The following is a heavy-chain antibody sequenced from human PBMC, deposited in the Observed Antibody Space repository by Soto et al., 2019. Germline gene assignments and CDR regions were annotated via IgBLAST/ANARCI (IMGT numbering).Heavy chain of an antibody. Sequence: ASVKVSCKASGGTFSSYAISWVRQAPGQGLEWMGGIIPIFGTANYAQKFQGRVTITADESTSTAYMELSSLRSEDTAVYYCASYYGSGSYYKIGYYYYGMDVRGQGTTVTVS. V-gene: IGHV1-69*13. CDR2: IIPIFGTA. J-gene: IGHJ6*02. CDR1: GGTFSSYA. D-gene: IGHD3-10*01. CDR3: ASYYGSGSYYKIGYYYYGMDV.